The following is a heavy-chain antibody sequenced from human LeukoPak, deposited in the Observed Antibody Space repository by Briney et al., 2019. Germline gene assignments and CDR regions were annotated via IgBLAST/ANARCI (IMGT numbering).Heavy chain of an antibody. CDR3: ARVGSTLPADY. J-gene: IGHJ4*02. CDR1: GFTFSDYY. Sequence: GGSLRLSCAASGFTFSDYYMSWVRQAPGKGREWVSYISSSGSTIYYADSVKGRFTISRDNAKNSLYLQMNSLRAEDTAVYYCARVGSTLPADYWGQGTLVTVSS. V-gene: IGHV3-11*01. D-gene: IGHD2-15*01. CDR2: ISSSGSTI.